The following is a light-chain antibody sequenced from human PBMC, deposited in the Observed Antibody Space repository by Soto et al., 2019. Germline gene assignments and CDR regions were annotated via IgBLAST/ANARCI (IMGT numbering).Light chain of an antibody. J-gene: IGKJ4*01. CDR3: QQYGSSPPELT. CDR2: GAS. CDR1: QSVSSSY. V-gene: IGKV3-20*01. Sequence: EIVLTQSPGTLSLSPGERATLSCRASQSVSSSYLAWYQQKPGQAPRLLIYGASSRATGIPDRFSGSGSGTDFTLTISGLEPEDFAVYYCQQYGSSPPELTFGGGTKVDIK.